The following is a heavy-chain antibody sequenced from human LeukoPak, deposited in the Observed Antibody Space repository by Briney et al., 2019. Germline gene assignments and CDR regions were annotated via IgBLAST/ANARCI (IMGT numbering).Heavy chain of an antibody. D-gene: IGHD7-27*01. V-gene: IGHV1-2*02. CDR2: INPNSGGT. Sequence: GASVKVSCEASGYTFSDYYLHWVRQAPGQGLEWMGWINPNSGGTSYGQKFQGRVTMTRDTSISTAYMELSRLRSDDTAVYYCAKLTGYYIDYWGQGTLGTVSS. J-gene: IGHJ4*02. CDR1: GYTFSDYY. CDR3: AKLTGYYIDY.